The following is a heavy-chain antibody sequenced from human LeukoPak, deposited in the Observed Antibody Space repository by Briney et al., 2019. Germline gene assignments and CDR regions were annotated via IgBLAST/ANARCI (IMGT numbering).Heavy chain of an antibody. J-gene: IGHJ4*02. V-gene: IGHV4-39*07. Sequence: SETLSLTCTVSGGSISSSSYYWGWIRQPPLRGLEWIGSIYYTGATYRNPSLKSRVIMSLDTSKNQFSLRLTSVTAADTAIYYCARGEVPGHWGQGTLVTVSS. CDR1: GGSISSSSYY. CDR2: IYYTGAT. D-gene: IGHD1-26*01. CDR3: ARGEVPGH.